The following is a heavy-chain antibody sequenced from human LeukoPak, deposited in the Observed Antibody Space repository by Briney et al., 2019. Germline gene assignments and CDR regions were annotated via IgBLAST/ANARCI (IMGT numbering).Heavy chain of an antibody. J-gene: IGHJ4*02. CDR1: GYTFTAYY. CDR2: TDPKTGGT. CDR3: ARDPATSYYLDS. V-gene: IGHV1-2*02. Sequence: ASVKVSCKASGYTFTAYYLNWVRQAPGQGLEWMGWTDPKTGGTKIAQKFQGRVTMTRDTSMSTVYMELYSLRSDDTAVYSCARDPATSYYLDSWGQGTLVTVSS.